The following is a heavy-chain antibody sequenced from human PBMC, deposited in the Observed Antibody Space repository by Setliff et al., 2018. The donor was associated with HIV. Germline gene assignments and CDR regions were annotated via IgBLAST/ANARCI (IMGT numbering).Heavy chain of an antibody. D-gene: IGHD3-3*01. J-gene: IGHJ4*02. CDR3: ARDLRNSNTLFGVLNFVFDL. Sequence: VKVSCKASGYTLSSHYIHWVRQAPGHRPEWVGWINPQTGGTNFAQKFRGRITMTSDTSVNTVFIELSRLKSDDTALYYCARDLRNSNTLFGVLNFVFDLWGQGTLVTVSS. CDR1: GYTLSSHY. CDR2: INPQTGGT. V-gene: IGHV1-2*02.